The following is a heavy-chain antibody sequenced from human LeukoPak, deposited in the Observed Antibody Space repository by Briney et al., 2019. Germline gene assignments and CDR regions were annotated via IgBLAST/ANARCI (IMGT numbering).Heavy chain of an antibody. CDR1: GGSISSGSYY. CDR2: IYTSGST. D-gene: IGHD3-22*01. J-gene: IGHJ4*02. CDR3: ASGYFLDSSGLSSSDY. V-gene: IGHV4-61*02. Sequence: PSETVSLTCTVSGGSISSGSYYWSWMRPPAGKGLEWFGRIYTSGSTNYNPSLKSRVTISVDTSKNQFSLKLSSVTAADTACYYCASGYFLDSSGLSSSDYWVQGSLVTVSS.